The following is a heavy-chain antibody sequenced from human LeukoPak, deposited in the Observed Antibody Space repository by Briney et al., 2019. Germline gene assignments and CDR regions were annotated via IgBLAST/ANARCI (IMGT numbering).Heavy chain of an antibody. CDR2: IKQDGSEK. Sequence: GGSLRLSCAASGFTFSSYAMHWVRQAPGKGLEWVANIKQDGSEKYYVDSVKGRFTISRDNAKNSLYLQMNSLRAEDTAVYYCARLRKIIVVVPAAAKSDWFDPWGQGTLVTVSS. D-gene: IGHD2-2*01. J-gene: IGHJ5*02. CDR1: GFTFSSYA. V-gene: IGHV3-7*01. CDR3: ARLRKIIVVVPAAAKSDWFDP.